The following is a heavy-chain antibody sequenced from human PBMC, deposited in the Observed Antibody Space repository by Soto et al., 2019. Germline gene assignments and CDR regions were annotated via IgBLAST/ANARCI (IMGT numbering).Heavy chain of an antibody. Sequence: PSETLSLTCAVYGGSFSGYYWSWIRQPPGKGPEWIGEINHSGSTNYNPSLKSRVTISVDTSKNQFSLKLSSVTAADTAVYYCARLMKLWFPKNWFDPWGQGTLVTVSS. D-gene: IGHD5-18*01. CDR3: ARLMKLWFPKNWFDP. CDR2: INHSGST. J-gene: IGHJ5*02. V-gene: IGHV4-34*01. CDR1: GGSFSGYY.